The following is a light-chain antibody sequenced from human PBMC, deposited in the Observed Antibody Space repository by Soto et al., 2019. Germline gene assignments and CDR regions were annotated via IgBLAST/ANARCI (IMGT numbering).Light chain of an antibody. J-gene: IGLJ2*01. CDR1: SSDVGGYNY. Sequence: QSALTQPRSVSGSPGQSVTISCTGTSSDVGGYNYVSWYQQHPGKAPKLMIYDVSKRPSGVPDRFSGSKSGNTASLTISGLQAEDEADYYCYSYEGSYTFRVFGGGTKVTVL. CDR2: DVS. V-gene: IGLV2-11*01. CDR3: YSYEGSYTFRV.